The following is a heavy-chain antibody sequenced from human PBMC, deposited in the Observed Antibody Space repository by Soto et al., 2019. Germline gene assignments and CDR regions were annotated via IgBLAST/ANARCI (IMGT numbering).Heavy chain of an antibody. J-gene: IGHJ6*02. CDR3: AREVLGGAGYTAMALYYYYGMDV. Sequence: GGSLRLSCAASGFTFSSYGMHWVRQAPGKGLEWVAVIWYDGSNKYYADSVKGRFTISRDNSKNTLYLQMNSLRAEDTAVYYCAREVLGGAGYTAMALYYYYGMDVWGQGTTVTVSS. V-gene: IGHV3-33*01. D-gene: IGHD5-18*01. CDR2: IWYDGSNK. CDR1: GFTFSSYG.